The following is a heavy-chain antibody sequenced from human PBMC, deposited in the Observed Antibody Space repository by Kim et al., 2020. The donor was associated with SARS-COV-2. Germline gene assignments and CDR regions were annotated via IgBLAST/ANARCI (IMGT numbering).Heavy chain of an antibody. V-gene: IGHV6-1*01. CDR3: ARDRANRGWFDP. Sequence: DYAVSVKSRITINPDTSNNQLSLHLNSVTPEDTAVYYCARDRANRGWFDPWGQGTLVTVSS. D-gene: IGHD3-10*01. J-gene: IGHJ5*02.